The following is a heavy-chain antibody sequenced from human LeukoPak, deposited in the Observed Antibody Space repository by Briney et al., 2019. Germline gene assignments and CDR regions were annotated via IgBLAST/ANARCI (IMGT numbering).Heavy chain of an antibody. V-gene: IGHV4-38-2*02. CDR3: AMTTVTTNFDY. J-gene: IGHJ4*02. CDR2: IYHSGST. D-gene: IGHD4-17*01. Sequence: SETLSLTCTVSGYSISSGYYWGWIRQPPGKGLEWIGSIYHSGSTYYNPSLKSRVTISVDTSKNQFSLKLSSVTAADTAVYYCAMTTVTTNFDYWGQGTLVTVSS. CDR1: GYSISSGYY.